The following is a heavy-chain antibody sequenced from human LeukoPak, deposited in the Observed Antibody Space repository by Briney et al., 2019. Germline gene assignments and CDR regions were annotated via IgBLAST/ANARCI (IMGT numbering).Heavy chain of an antibody. Sequence: SETLSLTCTVSGGSISSSSYYWGWIRQPPGKGLEWIGSIYYSGSTYYNPSLKSRVTISVDTSKNQFSLKLSSVTAADTAVYYCARLMVRGVIITGLWFGFDPWGQGTLVTVSS. V-gene: IGHV4-39*07. D-gene: IGHD3-10*01. J-gene: IGHJ5*02. CDR1: GGSISSSSYY. CDR3: ARLMVRGVIITGLWFGFDP. CDR2: IYYSGST.